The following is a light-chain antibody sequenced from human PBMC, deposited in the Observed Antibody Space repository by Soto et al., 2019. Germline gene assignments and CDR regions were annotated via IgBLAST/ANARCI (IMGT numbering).Light chain of an antibody. CDR2: DAS. CDR1: QSVRSSR. CDR3: QHYGTSPPVIT. Sequence: ELVLTQSPGTLSLSPGERATLSCRASQSVRSSRLAWYQQTPRQAPRLLIYDASRRATGIPDRFSGSVPGTYFTLTSSRLEPEDFAVYYCQHYGTSPPVITCGQGTRLESK. V-gene: IGKV3-20*01. J-gene: IGKJ5*01.